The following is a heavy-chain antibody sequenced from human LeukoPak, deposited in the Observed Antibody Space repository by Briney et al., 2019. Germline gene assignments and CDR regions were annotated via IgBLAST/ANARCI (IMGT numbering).Heavy chain of an antibody. CDR2: LYPSGST. D-gene: IGHD4-17*01. CDR3: ARRFRGTVTTMRRPRVTRSFDY. J-gene: IGHJ4*02. CDR1: GGSVSSDTYY. Sequence: KASDTLSLTCTVSGGSVSSDTYYWSWIRQAPGKGLEWIGYLYPSGSTHYSPSLRSRVTISVDTSKNQFSLKLSSVTAADTAVYYCARRFRGTVTTMRRPRVTRSFDYWGQGTLVTVSS. V-gene: IGHV4-61*01.